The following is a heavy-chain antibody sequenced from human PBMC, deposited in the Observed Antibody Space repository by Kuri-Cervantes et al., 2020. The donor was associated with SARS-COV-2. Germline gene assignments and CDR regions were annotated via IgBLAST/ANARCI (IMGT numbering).Heavy chain of an antibody. Sequence: GSLRLSCTVSGGSISSSSYYWGWIRQPPGKGLEWIGYIYYSGSTNSNPALKSRVTISVDTSNNQFPLKLSSVTAADTAVYYGARGRLGSSSWYQYYYLDVWGKGTTVTVSS. J-gene: IGHJ6*03. D-gene: IGHD6-13*01. CDR3: ARGRLGSSSWYQYYYLDV. CDR2: IYYSGST. CDR1: GGSISSSSYY. V-gene: IGHV4-61*05.